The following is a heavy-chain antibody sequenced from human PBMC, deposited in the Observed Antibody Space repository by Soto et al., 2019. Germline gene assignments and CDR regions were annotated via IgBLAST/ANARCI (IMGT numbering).Heavy chain of an antibody. CDR2: IYYSGST. CDR3: AREGVSSRWYNYYGMDV. V-gene: IGHV4-31*03. D-gene: IGHD6-13*01. Sequence: SETLSLTCTVSGGSISSCGYYWSWIRQHPGKGLEWIGYIYYSGSTYYNPSLKSRVTISVDTSKNQFSLKLSSVTAADTAVYYCAREGVSSRWYNYYGMDVWGQGTTVTSP. J-gene: IGHJ6*02. CDR1: GGSISSCGYY.